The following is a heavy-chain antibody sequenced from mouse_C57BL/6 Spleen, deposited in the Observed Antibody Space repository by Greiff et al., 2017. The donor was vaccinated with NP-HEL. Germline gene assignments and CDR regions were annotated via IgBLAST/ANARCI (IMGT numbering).Heavy chain of an antibody. CDR2: IDPSDSYT. CDR1: GSTFTSYW. D-gene: IGHD2-1*01. CDR3: ARPGIYYGNYVGYFDV. V-gene: IGHV1-50*01. Sequence: QVQLQQPGAELVKPGASVKLSCKASGSTFTSYWMQWVKQRPGQGLAWIGEIDPSDSYTNYNQKFKGKATLTVDPSSSTAYMQLSSLTSEDSAVYYCARPGIYYGNYVGYFDVWGTGTTVTVSS. J-gene: IGHJ1*03.